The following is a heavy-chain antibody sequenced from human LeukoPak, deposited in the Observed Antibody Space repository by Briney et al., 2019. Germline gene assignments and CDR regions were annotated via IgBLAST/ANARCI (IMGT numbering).Heavy chain of an antibody. Sequence: PGGSLRLSCAASGFTFSSYWMSWVRQAPGKGLEWVANIKQDGSEKYYVDSVKGRFTISRDNAKNSLYLQMNSLRAEDTAVYYSARCDSRGSWYVDSYFDYWGQGTLVTVSS. D-gene: IGHD6-13*01. CDR1: GFTFSSYW. CDR3: ARCDSRGSWYVDSYFDY. J-gene: IGHJ4*02. V-gene: IGHV3-7*01. CDR2: IKQDGSEK.